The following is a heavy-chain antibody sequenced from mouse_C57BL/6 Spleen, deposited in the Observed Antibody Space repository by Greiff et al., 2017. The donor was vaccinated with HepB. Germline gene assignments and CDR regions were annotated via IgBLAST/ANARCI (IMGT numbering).Heavy chain of an antibody. D-gene: IGHD1-1*01. CDR3: ARITTVLYWYFDV. CDR1: GFTFSDYG. CDR2: ISSGSSTI. J-gene: IGHJ1*03. V-gene: IGHV5-17*01. Sequence: EVKLMESGGGLVKPGGSLKLSCAASGFTFSDYGMHWVRQAPEKGLEWVAYISSGSSTIYYADTVKGRFTISRDNAKNTLFLQMTSLRSEDTAMYYCARITTVLYWYFDVWGTGTTVTVSS.